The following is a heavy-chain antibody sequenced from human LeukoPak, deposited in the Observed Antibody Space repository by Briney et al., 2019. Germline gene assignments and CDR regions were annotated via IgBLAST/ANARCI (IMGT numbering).Heavy chain of an antibody. D-gene: IGHD3-10*01. V-gene: IGHV4-59*01. CDR3: ARGRITMVRGVIIGNWFDP. CDR1: GGSISSYY. J-gene: IGHJ5*02. Sequence: SETLSLTCTVSGGSISSYYWSWIRQPPGKGLEWIGYIYYSGSTNYNPSLKSRVTMSVDTSKNQFSLKLSSVTAADTAVYYCARGRITMVRGVIIGNWFDPWGQGTLVTVSS. CDR2: IYYSGST.